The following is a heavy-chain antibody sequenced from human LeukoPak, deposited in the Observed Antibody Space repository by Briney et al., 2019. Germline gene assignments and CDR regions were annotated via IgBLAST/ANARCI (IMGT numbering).Heavy chain of an antibody. V-gene: IGHV3-74*01. CDR3: VRVLSGSWDWFDP. D-gene: IGHD3-22*01. J-gene: IGHJ5*02. CDR1: GFTFSRYW. CDR2: INPDGSTT. Sequence: GESLRLSCAASGFTFSRYWIHWVRQAPGKGLEWVSRINPDGSTTTYADSVKGRFTISRDNAKNTVYLQMNSLRTEDTALYHCVRVLSGSWDWFDPWGQGTLVTVSS.